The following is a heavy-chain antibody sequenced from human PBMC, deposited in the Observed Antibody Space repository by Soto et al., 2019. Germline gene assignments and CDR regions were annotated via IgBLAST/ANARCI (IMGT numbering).Heavy chain of an antibody. V-gene: IGHV2-5*01. Sequence: QITLKESGPTLVKPTQTLTLTCTFSGFSLSTSGVGVGWIRQPPGKALEWLALIYWNDDKRYSPSLKSRLTITKDTSKNQVVLTMTNMDPVDTATYYCAHIGVRKRITMIVVVNQPPYFDYWGQGTLVTVSS. J-gene: IGHJ4*02. CDR3: AHIGVRKRITMIVVVNQPPYFDY. CDR1: GFSLSTSGVG. D-gene: IGHD3-22*01. CDR2: IYWNDDK.